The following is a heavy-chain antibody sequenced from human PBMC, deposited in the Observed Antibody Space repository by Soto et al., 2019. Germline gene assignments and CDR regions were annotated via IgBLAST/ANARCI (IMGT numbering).Heavy chain of an antibody. V-gene: IGHV1-8*01. CDR1: GYTFITYD. D-gene: IGHD1-7*01. Sequence: QAQLVQSGAEVKKPGASVKVSCKASGYTFITYDINWVRQAPGQGLEWMGWVNPHSGETEFAQKFQGRLTMTTNTSINTAYMELSNLRSEDTAMYYCARAEAWNFIYWFDPWGWGTLVTVAS. J-gene: IGHJ5*02. CDR2: VNPHSGET. CDR3: ARAEAWNFIYWFDP.